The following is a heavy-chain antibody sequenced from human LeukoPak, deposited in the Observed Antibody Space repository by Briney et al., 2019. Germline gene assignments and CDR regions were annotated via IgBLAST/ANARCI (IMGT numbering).Heavy chain of an antibody. D-gene: IGHD3-9*01. CDR2: ISAYNGNT. Sequence: VASVKVSCKASGYTFTSYGITWVRQAPGQGLEWMGWISAYNGNTNYAQKLQGRVTMTTDTYTSTDYMELRSLRSDDTAVYYCARANRYFDWLLNWYFDLWGRDTLVTVSS. CDR1: GYTFTSYG. J-gene: IGHJ2*01. CDR3: ARANRYFDWLLNWYFDL. V-gene: IGHV1-18*01.